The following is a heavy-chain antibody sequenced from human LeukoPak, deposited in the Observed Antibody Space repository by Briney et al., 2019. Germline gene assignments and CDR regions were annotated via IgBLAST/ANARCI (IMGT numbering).Heavy chain of an antibody. CDR1: GGSFSGYY. CDR3: ATEGIAAAGLDY. V-gene: IGHV4-34*01. Sequence: PSETLSLTCAVYGGSFSGYYWSWIRQPPGKGLEWIGEINHSGSTNYNPSLKSRVTISVDTSKNQFSLKLSSVTAADTAVYYCATEGIAAAGLDYWGQGTLVTVSS. D-gene: IGHD6-13*01. J-gene: IGHJ4*02. CDR2: INHSGST.